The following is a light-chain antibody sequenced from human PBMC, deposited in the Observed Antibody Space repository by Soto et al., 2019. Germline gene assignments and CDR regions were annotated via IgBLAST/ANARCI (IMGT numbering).Light chain of an antibody. CDR3: CSYAGSSTSRV. CDR1: SSDVGSYNL. V-gene: IGLV2-23*02. J-gene: IGLJ1*01. CDR2: EVS. Sequence: QSALTQPASVSGSPGQSITISCTGTSSDVGSYNLVSWYQQHPGKAPKLVIYEVSKRPSGVSNRFSGSKSGNTASLTISGLQAEDEADYYCCSYAGSSTSRVFGTGTKLTVL.